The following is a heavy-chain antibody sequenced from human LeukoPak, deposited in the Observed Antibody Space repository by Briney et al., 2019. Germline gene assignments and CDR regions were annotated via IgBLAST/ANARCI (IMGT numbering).Heavy chain of an antibody. Sequence: GGSLRLSCAASGFTFDDYAMHWVRQAPGKGLEWVSGISRNSGSIGYADSVKGRFTISRDNAKNSLYLQMNSLRAEDTALYYCAKDLMLLGYCSGGSCSAFDYRGQGTLVTVSS. CDR3: AKDLMLLGYCSGGSCSAFDY. CDR1: GFTFDDYA. V-gene: IGHV3-9*01. J-gene: IGHJ4*02. D-gene: IGHD2-15*01. CDR2: ISRNSGSI.